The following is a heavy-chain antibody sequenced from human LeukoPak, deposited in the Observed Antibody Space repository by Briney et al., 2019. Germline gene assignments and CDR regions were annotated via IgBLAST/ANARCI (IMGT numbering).Heavy chain of an antibody. CDR1: GFTFSSYV. J-gene: IGHJ4*02. D-gene: IGHD3-10*01. CDR3: ARGITMAN. Sequence: GGSLRLSCAASGFTFSSYVMSWVRQAAGKGLEGVSVICGCGGSTYYADSVKGRFTISRDNSKNSLYLQMNSLRAQDTAMYYCARGITMANWGQGSLVTVSA. CDR2: ICGCGGST. V-gene: IGHV3-23*01.